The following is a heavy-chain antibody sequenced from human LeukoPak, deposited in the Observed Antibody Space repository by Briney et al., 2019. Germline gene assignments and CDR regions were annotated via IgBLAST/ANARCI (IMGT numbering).Heavy chain of an antibody. CDR1: GCSISSYY. J-gene: IGHJ4*02. CDR3: ARENSGWYYFDS. CDR2: IYYSGRT. V-gene: IGHV4-59*01. Sequence: SETLSLTCTVSGCSISSYYWSWIRQPPGKGLEWIGNIYYSGRTNHNPSLKSRVTISVDTSKNQFSLKLSSVTAADTAVYYCARENSGWYYFDSWGQGTLVTVSS. D-gene: IGHD6-19*01.